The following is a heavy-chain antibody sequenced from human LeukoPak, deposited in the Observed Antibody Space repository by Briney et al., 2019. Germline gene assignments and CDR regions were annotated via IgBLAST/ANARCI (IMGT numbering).Heavy chain of an antibody. CDR1: GWSFSGYY. CDR2: INDSGST. V-gene: IGHV4-34*01. CDR3: ARGGGYSGYDLFYYYYYYGMDV. Sequence: PSETLSLTCAVYGWSFSGYYWSWIRQPPGQGLEWIGEINDSGSTNYNPSLKSRVTISVDTSKNQFSLKLSSVTAADTAVYYCARGGGYSGYDLFYYYYYYGMDVWGQGTTVPVSS. D-gene: IGHD5-12*01. J-gene: IGHJ6*02.